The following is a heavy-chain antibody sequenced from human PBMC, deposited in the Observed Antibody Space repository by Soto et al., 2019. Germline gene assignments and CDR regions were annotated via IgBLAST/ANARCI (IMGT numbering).Heavy chain of an antibody. J-gene: IGHJ4*02. CDR3: AKGGSGSSYID. CDR1: GFTFSSYA. Sequence: EVQLLESGGGLVQPGGSLRLSCAASGFTFSSYAMSWVRQAPGKGLERVSVISGSGGSTYYADSVKGRFTISRDNSKNLLYLQTNSLRAEDTAVYYCAKGGSGSSYIDWGPGTMVTVSS. D-gene: IGHD1-26*01. CDR2: ISGSGGST. V-gene: IGHV3-23*01.